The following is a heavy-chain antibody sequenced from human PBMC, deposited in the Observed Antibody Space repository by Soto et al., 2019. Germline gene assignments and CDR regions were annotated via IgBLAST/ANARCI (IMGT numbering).Heavy chain of an antibody. CDR3: ARDSIGYCSSTSCGYSAY. D-gene: IGHD2-2*01. J-gene: IGHJ4*02. V-gene: IGHV3-21*01. Sequence: GSLRLSCAASGFTFSSYSMYWVRQAPGKGLEWVSSISSSSSFIYYADSVKGRFTISRDNAKNSLYLQMNSLRAEDTAVYYCARDSIGYCSSTSCGYSAYWGQGTLVTVSS. CDR1: GFTFSSYS. CDR2: ISSSSSFI.